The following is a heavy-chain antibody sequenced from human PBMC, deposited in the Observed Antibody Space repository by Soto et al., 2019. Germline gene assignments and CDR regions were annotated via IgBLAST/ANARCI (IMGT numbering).Heavy chain of an antibody. CDR2: ISYDGSNK. Sequence: RSLRLSCAASGFTFSTFAMHWVRQAPGKGLDWVAVISYDGSNKYYADSVKGRFTISRDNSKNTLYLQMNSLRAEDTAVYYCARDPAGGSGYYYLFDYWGQGTLVTVSS. J-gene: IGHJ4*02. CDR3: ARDPAGGSGYYYLFDY. CDR1: GFTFSTFA. D-gene: IGHD3-22*01. V-gene: IGHV3-30-3*01.